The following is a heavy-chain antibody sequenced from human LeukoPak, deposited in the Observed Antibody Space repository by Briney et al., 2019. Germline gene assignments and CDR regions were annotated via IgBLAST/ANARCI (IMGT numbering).Heavy chain of an antibody. CDR3: ARDGVPWNIGDYDAFDI. V-gene: IGHV3-48*02. CDR2: ISSSSSTI. D-gene: IGHD4-17*01. Sequence: GGSLRLSCAASGFTFSSYSMNWVRQAPGKGLEWVSYISSSSSTIYYADSVKGRFTISRDNAKNSLYLQMNSLRDEDTAVYYCARDGVPWNIGDYDAFDIWGQGTMVTVSS. CDR1: GFTFSSYS. J-gene: IGHJ3*02.